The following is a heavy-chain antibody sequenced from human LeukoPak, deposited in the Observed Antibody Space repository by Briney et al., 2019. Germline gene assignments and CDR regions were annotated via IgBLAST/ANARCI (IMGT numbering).Heavy chain of an antibody. CDR1: GYTFTGYY. Sequence: ASVKVSCKASGYTFTGYYMHWVRQAPGQGLEWMGWINPNSGGTNYAQKFQGRVTMTRDTSISTAYMELSRLRSDDTAVYYCASARSGWPYSPFDYWDQGTLVTVSS. D-gene: IGHD6-19*01. CDR3: ASARSGWPYSPFDY. V-gene: IGHV1-2*02. CDR2: INPNSGGT. J-gene: IGHJ4*02.